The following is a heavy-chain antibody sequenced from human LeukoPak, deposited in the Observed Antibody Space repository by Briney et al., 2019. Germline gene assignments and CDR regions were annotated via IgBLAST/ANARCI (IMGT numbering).Heavy chain of an antibody. V-gene: IGHV3-30-3*01. CDR2: ISYDGSNK. CDR3: ARSVVVTRTNWFDP. D-gene: IGHD4-23*01. J-gene: IGHJ5*02. Sequence: GRSLRLSCAASGFTFSSYAMHWVRQAPGKGLEWVAVISYDGSNKYYADSVKGRFTISRDNSKNTLYLQMNSLRAEDTAVYYCARSVVVTRTNWFDPWGQGTLVTVSS. CDR1: GFTFSSYA.